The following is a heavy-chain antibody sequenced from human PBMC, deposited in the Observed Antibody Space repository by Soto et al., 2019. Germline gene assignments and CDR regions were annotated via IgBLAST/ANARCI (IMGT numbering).Heavy chain of an antibody. CDR1: GFTFTSSA. J-gene: IGHJ6*02. CDR2: IVVGSGNT. Sequence: SVKVSCKASGFTFTSSAVQWVRQARGQRLEWIGWIVVGSGNTNYAQKFQERVTITRDMSTSTAYMELSSLRSEDTAVYYCAADSTNGDYYGMDVWGQGTTVTVSS. D-gene: IGHD2-8*01. V-gene: IGHV1-58*01. CDR3: AADSTNGDYYGMDV.